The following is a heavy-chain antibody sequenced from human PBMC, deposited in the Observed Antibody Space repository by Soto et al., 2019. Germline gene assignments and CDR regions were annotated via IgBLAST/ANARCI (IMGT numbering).Heavy chain of an antibody. Sequence: ASVNVSFKASGSTFPSYGIILVRQAPGQGLEWMGWISAYNGNTNYAQKLQGRVTMTTDTSTSTAYMELRSLRSDDTAVYYCARAPCGGDCYWGYYYYYYGMDVWGQGTTVTVAS. D-gene: IGHD2-21*02. CDR3: ARAPCGGDCYWGYYYYYYGMDV. V-gene: IGHV1-18*01. CDR1: GSTFPSYG. J-gene: IGHJ6*02. CDR2: ISAYNGNT.